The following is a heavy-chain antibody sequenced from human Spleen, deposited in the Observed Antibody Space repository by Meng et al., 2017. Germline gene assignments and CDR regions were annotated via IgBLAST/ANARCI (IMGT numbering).Heavy chain of an antibody. CDR1: GFAFSNYA. V-gene: IGHV3-30*04. J-gene: IGHJ6*02. D-gene: IGHD3-10*01. CDR2: ISHDGRNN. Sequence: GESLKISCAASGFAFSNYAMHWVRQAPGKGLEWVAVISHDGRNNYYADSMKGRFTISRDNSKNTLYVQMNSLRAEDTAVYFCARDLYRYASGTDYDGDPYYYYYYGMDVWGQGTTVTVSS. CDR3: ARDLYRYASGTDYDGDPYYYYYYGMDV.